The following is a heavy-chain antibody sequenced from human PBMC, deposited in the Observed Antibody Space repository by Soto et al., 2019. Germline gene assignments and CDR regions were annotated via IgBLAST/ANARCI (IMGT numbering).Heavy chain of an antibody. V-gene: IGHV4-34*01. D-gene: IGHD6-13*01. CDR2: INHSGST. J-gene: IGHJ6*02. CDR1: FLCFIVYC. Sequence: SETVSXTCSFYFLCFIVYCCGFIRHPPGKGLELSVEINHSGSTNYNPSLKSRVTISVDTSKNQFPLKLSPVTAADTDVYYCPRVNRPGSSRSRYHYQYSAMAVWGQAPTLHVSS. CDR3: PRVNRPGSSRSRYHYQYSAMAV.